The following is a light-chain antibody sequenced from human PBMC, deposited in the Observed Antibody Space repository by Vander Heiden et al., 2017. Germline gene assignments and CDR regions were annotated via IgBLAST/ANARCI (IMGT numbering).Light chain of an antibody. CDR1: SSDVGGYNY. CDR2: EVS. J-gene: IGLJ1*01. V-gene: IGLV2-14*01. Sequence: QSALTQPASVSGSPGQSITISCTGTSSDVGGYNYVSWYQQHPGKGPKLMIYEVSNRPSGVSNRFSGSKSGNTASLTISGLQAEDEADYYCSSYTSSSTPDVFGTGTKVTVL. CDR3: SSYTSSSTPDV.